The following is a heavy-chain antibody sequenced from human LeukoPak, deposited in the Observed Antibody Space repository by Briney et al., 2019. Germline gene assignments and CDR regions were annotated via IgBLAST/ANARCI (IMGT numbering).Heavy chain of an antibody. Sequence: GGSLRLSCADSGFTFIRYAMSWVRQAPGKGLEWVSGISDSGGSTYYADSVKGRFTISRDNSKKTLYLPMNSLRAEDTAVYYCAKEKTYDFWSGFYPFDYWGQGTLVTVSS. CDR2: ISDSGGST. J-gene: IGHJ4*02. CDR3: AKEKTYDFWSGFYPFDY. D-gene: IGHD3-3*01. V-gene: IGHV3-23*01. CDR1: GFTFIRYA.